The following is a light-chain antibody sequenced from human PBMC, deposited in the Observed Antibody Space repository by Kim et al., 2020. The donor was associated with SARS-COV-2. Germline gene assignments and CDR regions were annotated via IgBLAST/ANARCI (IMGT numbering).Light chain of an antibody. Sequence: SVSPGERATLSCRAGQSGSSNLAWYQKKPGQAPRLVIYGASTRAAGVPARFSGSVSGAEFTLTISNLQPEDCAVYYCQQYNKWMYTFGQGTKVEI. V-gene: IGKV3D-15*01. CDR2: GAS. CDR3: QQYNKWMYT. CDR1: QSGSSN. J-gene: IGKJ2*01.